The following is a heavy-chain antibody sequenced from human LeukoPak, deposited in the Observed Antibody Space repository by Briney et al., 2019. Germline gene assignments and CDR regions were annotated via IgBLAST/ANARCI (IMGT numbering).Heavy chain of an antibody. D-gene: IGHD6-19*01. CDR3: ARELGRLVDY. Sequence: SQTLSLTCTVSGGSINNYFWSWVRHHPGKAPEWIGYIHSSGATVYKTTPFESRAAMSVDTSQNQVSLQLRSVTAADTAVYYCARELGRLVDYWGRGTLVIVSS. V-gene: IGHV4-31*03. CDR2: IHSSGAT. J-gene: IGHJ4*02. CDR1: GGSINNYF.